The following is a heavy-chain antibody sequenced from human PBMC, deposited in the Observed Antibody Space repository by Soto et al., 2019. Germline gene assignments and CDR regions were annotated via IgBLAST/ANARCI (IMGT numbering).Heavy chain of an antibody. D-gene: IGHD3-10*01. V-gene: IGHV3-30*18. J-gene: IGHJ4*02. Sequence: QVQLVESGGGVVQPGRSLRLSCAASGFTFSNYGMHWVRQAPGKGLEWVAVISHDGSNKYYADSVKGRFTISRDDSKNTLYLQMNSLRAEDTAVYYCAKDFAYGSGSYFGYWGQGTLVTVSS. CDR2: ISHDGSNK. CDR1: GFTFSNYG. CDR3: AKDFAYGSGSYFGY.